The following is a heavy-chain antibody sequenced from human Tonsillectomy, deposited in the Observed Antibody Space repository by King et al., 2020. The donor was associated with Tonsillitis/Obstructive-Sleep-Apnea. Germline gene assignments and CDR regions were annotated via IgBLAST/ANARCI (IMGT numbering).Heavy chain of an antibody. J-gene: IGHJ4*02. D-gene: IGHD2-15*01. V-gene: IGHV3-48*03. CDR3: ASLESGSCSFDY. CDR1: GFTFSSYE. Sequence: VQLVESGGGLVQPGGSLRLSCAASGFTFSSYEMNWVRQAPGKGLEWVSNISSSGSTIYYADSVKGRFTISRDNAKNSLYLQMNSLRVEDTAVYYCASLESGSCSFDYWGQGTLVTVSS. CDR2: ISSSGSTI.